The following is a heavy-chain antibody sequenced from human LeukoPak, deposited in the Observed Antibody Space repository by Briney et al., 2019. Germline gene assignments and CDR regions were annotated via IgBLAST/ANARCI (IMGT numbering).Heavy chain of an antibody. CDR3: ARPSCSSTSCYTEDYYYMDV. V-gene: IGHV4-31*03. D-gene: IGHD2-2*02. J-gene: IGHJ6*03. CDR1: GGSISSGGYY. CDR2: IYYSGST. Sequence: RPSETLSLTCTVSGGSISSGGYYWSWIRRHPGKGLEWIGYIYYSGSTYYNPSLKSRVTISVDTSKNQFSLKLSSVTAADTAVYYCARPSCSSTSCYTEDYYYMDVWGKGTTVTVSS.